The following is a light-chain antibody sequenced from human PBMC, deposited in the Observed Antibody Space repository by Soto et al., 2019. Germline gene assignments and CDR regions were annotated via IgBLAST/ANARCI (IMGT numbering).Light chain of an antibody. V-gene: IGKV1-5*03. CDR3: QQHGT. J-gene: IGKJ1*01. CDR2: KAS. Sequence: IQMTQSPSTLSGSVGDRVTITCRASQTISSWLAWYQQKPGKAPKLLIYKASSLESGVPSRFSGSGSGTEFTLTISSLQPDDFATYYCQQHGTFGQGTKVDIK. CDR1: QTISSW.